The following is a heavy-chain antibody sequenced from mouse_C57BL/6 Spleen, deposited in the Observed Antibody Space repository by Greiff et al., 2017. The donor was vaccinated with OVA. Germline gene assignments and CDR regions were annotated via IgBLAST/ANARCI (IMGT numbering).Heavy chain of an antibody. CDR1: GYALSSPW. CDR2: IYSGDGDT. J-gene: IGHJ2*01. D-gene: IGHD2-1*01. Sequence: QVPLKESGPELVKPGASVKISCKASGYALSSPWLNWVKQRPGKGLEWIGRIYSGDGDTYYNGKFKGKATLTAEESSSTAYMQLSSLTSEDSAVYFCATYGNFYYFDYWGQGTTLTVSS. CDR3: ATYGNFYYFDY. V-gene: IGHV1-82*01.